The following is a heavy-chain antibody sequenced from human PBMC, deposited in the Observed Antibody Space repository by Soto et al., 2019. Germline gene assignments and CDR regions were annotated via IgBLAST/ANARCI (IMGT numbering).Heavy chain of an antibody. CDR2: IYSSGST. J-gene: IGHJ4*02. CDR1: GFTVSNNY. D-gene: IGHD5-18*01. CDR3: ARGYSYTQPVFDY. Sequence: EVQLVESGGGLIQPGGSLRLSCAASGFTVSNNYMTWVRQAPGKGLEWFSFIYSSGSTYYADSVKGRFTISRDNFKNTLYLQMNSLRAEDTAVYYCARGYSYTQPVFDYWGLGTLVTVSS. V-gene: IGHV3-53*01.